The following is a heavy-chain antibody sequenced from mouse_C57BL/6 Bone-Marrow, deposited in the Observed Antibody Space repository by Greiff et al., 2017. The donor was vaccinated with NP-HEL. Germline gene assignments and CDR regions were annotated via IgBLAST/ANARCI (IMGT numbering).Heavy chain of an antibody. D-gene: IGHD1-1*01. J-gene: IGHJ3*01. CDR1: GYTFTSYW. V-gene: IGHV1-59*01. CDR2: IDPSDSYT. CDR3: ACAITTVVATPFAY. Sequence: QVQLQQPGAELVRPGTSVKLSCKASGYTFTSYWMHWVKQRPGQGLEWIGVIDPSDSYTNYNQKFKGKATLTVDTSSSTAYMQLSSLTSEDSAVYYCACAITTVVATPFAYWGQGTLVSVSA.